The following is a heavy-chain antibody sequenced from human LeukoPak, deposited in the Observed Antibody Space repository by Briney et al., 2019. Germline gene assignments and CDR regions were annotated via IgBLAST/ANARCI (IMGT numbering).Heavy chain of an antibody. V-gene: IGHV4-61*08. CDR3: ARDLPATSAFDP. CDR1: GGSISSGGYY. J-gene: IGHJ5*02. Sequence: PSETLSLTCTVSGGSISSGGYYWSCIRQPPGKGLECIGYVYHSGSTNYNPSPKGRVTMSADTSKNQFSLKLTSVTAADTAVYYCARDLPATSAFDPWGQGTLVTVSS. CDR2: VYHSGST. D-gene: IGHD2-2*01.